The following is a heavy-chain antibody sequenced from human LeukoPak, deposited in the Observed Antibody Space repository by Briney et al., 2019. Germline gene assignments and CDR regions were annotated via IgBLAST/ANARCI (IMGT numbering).Heavy chain of an antibody. Sequence: ASVKVSCKASGYTFTSYYMHWVRQAPGQGLEWMGWINTNTGNPTYAQGFTGRFVFSLDTSVSTAYLQISSLKAEDTAVYYCAREIGLLWFGELSTFDYWGQGTLVTVSS. V-gene: IGHV7-4-1*02. CDR2: INTNTGNP. D-gene: IGHD3-10*01. CDR1: GYTFTSYY. CDR3: AREIGLLWFGELSTFDY. J-gene: IGHJ4*02.